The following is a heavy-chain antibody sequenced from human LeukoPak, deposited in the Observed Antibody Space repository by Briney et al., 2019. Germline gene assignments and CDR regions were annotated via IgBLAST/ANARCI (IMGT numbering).Heavy chain of an antibody. CDR1: GFTFSSYW. Sequence: GGSLRLSCAASGFTFSSYWMSWVRQAPGKGLEWVANIKQDGSEKYYVDSVKGRFTISRDNAKNSLYLQMNSLRAEDTAVYYCARGGYSYGSNAEYWGQGTLVTVSS. CDR3: ARGGYSYGSNAEY. J-gene: IGHJ4*02. V-gene: IGHV3-7*04. CDR2: IKQDGSEK. D-gene: IGHD5-18*01.